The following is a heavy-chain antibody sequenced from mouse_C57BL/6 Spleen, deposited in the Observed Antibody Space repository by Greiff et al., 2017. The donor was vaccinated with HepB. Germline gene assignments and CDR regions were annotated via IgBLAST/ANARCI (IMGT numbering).Heavy chain of an antibody. CDR3: ARPAGSSYYFDY. D-gene: IGHD1-1*01. Sequence: VQLQQPGAELVKPGASVKLSCKASGYTFTSYWMHWVKQRPGQGLEWIGMIHPNSGSTNYNEKFKSKATLTVDKSSSTAYMQLSSLTSEDSAVYYCARPAGSSYYFDYWGQGTTLTVSS. CDR2: IHPNSGST. CDR1: GYTFTSYW. V-gene: IGHV1-64*01. J-gene: IGHJ2*01.